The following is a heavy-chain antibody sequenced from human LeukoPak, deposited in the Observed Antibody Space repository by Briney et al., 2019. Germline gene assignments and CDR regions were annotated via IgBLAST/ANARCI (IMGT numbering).Heavy chain of an antibody. CDR1: GFTFSSYS. CDR3: ARRGGYDILTGYDY. CDR2: ISSSSSDI. D-gene: IGHD3-9*01. Sequence: PGGSLRLSCAASGFTFSSYSMNWVRQAPGKGLEWVSSISSSSSDIYDADSVKGRFTISRDNAKNSLYLQMNSLRAEDTAVYYCARRGGYDILTGYDYWGQGTLVTVSS. J-gene: IGHJ4*02. V-gene: IGHV3-21*01.